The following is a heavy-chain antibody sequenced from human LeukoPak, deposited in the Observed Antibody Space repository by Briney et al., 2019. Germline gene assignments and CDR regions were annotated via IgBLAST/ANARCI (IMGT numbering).Heavy chain of an antibody. CDR3: ARKPSDYGYYLDY. D-gene: IGHD4-17*01. J-gene: IGHJ4*02. Sequence: SGESLKISCKGSGYSFTSYWIGWVRQMPGKGLEWMMIIYPGDSDTRYSPSFQGQVTISADKSISTAYLQWSSLKASDTAMYYCARKPSDYGYYLDYWGQGTLVTVSS. CDR2: IYPGDSDT. V-gene: IGHV5-51*01. CDR1: GYSFTSYW.